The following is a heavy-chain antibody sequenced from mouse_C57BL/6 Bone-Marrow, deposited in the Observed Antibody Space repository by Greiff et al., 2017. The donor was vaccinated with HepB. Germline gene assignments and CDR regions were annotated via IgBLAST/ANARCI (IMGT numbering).Heavy chain of an antibody. CDR3: ARGRRWVDY. D-gene: IGHD1-1*01. CDR1: GYTFTNYW. J-gene: IGHJ4*01. CDR2: IYPGGGYT. Sequence: QVHVKQSGAELVRPGTSVKMSCKASGYTFTNYWIGWAKQRPGHGLEWIGDIYPGGGYTNYNEKFKGKATLTADKSSSTAYMQFSSLTSEDSAIYYCARGRRWVDYWGQGTSVTVSS. V-gene: IGHV1-63*01.